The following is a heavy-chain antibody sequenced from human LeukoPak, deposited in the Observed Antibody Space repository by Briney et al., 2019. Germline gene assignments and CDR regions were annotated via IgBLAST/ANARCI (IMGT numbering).Heavy chain of an antibody. CDR2: IIPILGIA. D-gene: IGHD3-10*01. J-gene: IGHJ4*02. CDR1: GGTFSSYA. Sequence: ASVKVSCKASGGTFSSYAISWVRRAPGQGLAWMGRIIPILGIANYAQKFQGRVTITADKSTSTAYMELSSLRSEDTAVYYCAREFNYYGSGSYLSPPQIDYWGQGTLVTVSS. V-gene: IGHV1-69*04. CDR3: AREFNYYGSGSYLSPPQIDY.